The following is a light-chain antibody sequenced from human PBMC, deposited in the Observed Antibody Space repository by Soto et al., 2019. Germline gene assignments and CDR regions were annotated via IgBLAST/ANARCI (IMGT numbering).Light chain of an antibody. CDR1: QGISNW. V-gene: IGKV1-12*01. CDR2: AAS. CDR3: QQVNSFPQT. J-gene: IGKJ1*01. Sequence: DIQMTQSPSSVSASVGDRVTITCRASQGISNWLAWSQQKPGKAPNLLIYAASSLRSGVPSRFTGSGSGTDFTLTISGLQPEDSATYFCQQVNSFPQTFGQGTKVEMK.